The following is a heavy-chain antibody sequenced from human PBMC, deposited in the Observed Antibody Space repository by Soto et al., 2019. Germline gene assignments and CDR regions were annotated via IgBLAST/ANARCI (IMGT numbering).Heavy chain of an antibody. V-gene: IGHV3-23*01. CDR1: GFTFSSYA. J-gene: IGHJ4*02. CDR2: ISGSGGST. Sequence: EVQLLESGRGLVQPGGSLRLSCAASGFTFSSYAMRWVRQAPVKGLEWVSAISGSGGSTYYADSVKGRLTISRDNSKNTLYLQMNSLRVEGTAVYYCARRGSGSYFDYLGQGTLVTVSS. D-gene: IGHD1-26*01. CDR3: ARRGSGSYFDY.